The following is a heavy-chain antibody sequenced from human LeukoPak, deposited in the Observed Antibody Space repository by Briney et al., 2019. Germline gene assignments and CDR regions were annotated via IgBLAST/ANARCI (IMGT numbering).Heavy chain of an antibody. CDR1: GLTVSSKD. V-gene: IGHV3-66*01. CDR3: ARDLYYGSGGYYFDN. Sequence: GGSLRLSCGASGLTVSSKDMSWVRQAPGKGLEWVSVLQSGGTTYYADSVKGRFTISRDISKNTLYLQMNSLRVEDTAVYYCARDLYYGSGGYYFDNWGQGTLVTVSS. J-gene: IGHJ4*02. CDR2: LQSGGTT. D-gene: IGHD3-10*01.